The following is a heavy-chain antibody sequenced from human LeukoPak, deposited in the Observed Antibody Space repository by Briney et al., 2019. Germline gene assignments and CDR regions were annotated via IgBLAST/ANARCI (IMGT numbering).Heavy chain of an antibody. D-gene: IGHD5-18*01. CDR1: GFTFSSYS. V-gene: IGHV3-21*01. CDR3: ARDSRGYSYGYPYYYGMDV. J-gene: IGHJ6*02. CDR2: ISSSSSYI. Sequence: GGSLRLSCAASGFTFSSYSMNWVRQAPGKGLEWVSSISSSSSYIYYADSVKGRSTISRDNAKNSLYLQMNSLRAEDTAVYYCARDSRGYSYGYPYYYGMDVWGQGTTVTVPS.